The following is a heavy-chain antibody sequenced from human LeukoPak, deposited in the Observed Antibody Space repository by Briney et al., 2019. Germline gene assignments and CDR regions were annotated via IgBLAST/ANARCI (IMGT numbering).Heavy chain of an antibody. CDR1: GYTLTELS. CDR2: FDPADGET. CDR3: AADGGGLSSVVTPRSSPFDY. D-gene: IGHD4-23*01. V-gene: IGHV1-24*01. J-gene: IGHJ4*02. Sequence: ASVKVSCKVSGYTLTELSMHWVRQAPGKGLEWMGGFDPADGETVYAHTFQGRLTMTEDTSTNTGYMELTSLRSEDTAVYYCAADGGGLSSVVTPRSSPFDYWGQGTLVTVSS.